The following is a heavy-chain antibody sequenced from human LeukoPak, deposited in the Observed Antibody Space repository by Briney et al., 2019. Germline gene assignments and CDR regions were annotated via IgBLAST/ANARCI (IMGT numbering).Heavy chain of an antibody. CDR3: ARAVRGVSNGMDV. CDR2: IYDSVST. CDR1: GGSISSCSYY. J-gene: IGHJ6*02. Sequence: PSETLSLTCTVSGGSISSCSYYWGWIRQPPGKGLEWIASIYDSVSTYYNPSLKSRVTISVDTSKNQFSLKLSSVTAADTAVYYCARAVRGVSNGMDVWGQGTTVTVSS. D-gene: IGHD3-10*01. V-gene: IGHV4-39*07.